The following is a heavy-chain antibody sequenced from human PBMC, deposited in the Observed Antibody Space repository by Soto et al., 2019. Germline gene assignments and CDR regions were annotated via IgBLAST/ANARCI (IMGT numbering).Heavy chain of an antibody. J-gene: IGHJ6*02. Sequence: SETLSLTCTVSGGSISSGGYYWSWIRQHPGKGLEWIGYIYYSGSTNYNPSLKSRVTISVDTSKNQFSLKLSSVTAADTAVYYCARVIRGYYGSGSYYYGMDVWGQGTTVTVSS. CDR2: IYYSGST. D-gene: IGHD3-10*01. CDR1: GGSISSGGYY. CDR3: ARVIRGYYGSGSYYYGMDV. V-gene: IGHV4-61*08.